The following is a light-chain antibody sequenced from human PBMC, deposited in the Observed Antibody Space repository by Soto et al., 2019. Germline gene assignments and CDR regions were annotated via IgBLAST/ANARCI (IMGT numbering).Light chain of an antibody. Sequence: DIQMTQSPSSLSASVGDRVTITCQASQDIYNYLAWYQQRPGQVPKLLIYHASTLQSGVPSRFSGSGSGTDFTLTISSLQPEDVATYYCQMYYSAVFTFGPGTKVDIK. CDR2: HAS. V-gene: IGKV1-27*01. CDR1: QDIYNY. CDR3: QMYYSAVFT. J-gene: IGKJ3*01.